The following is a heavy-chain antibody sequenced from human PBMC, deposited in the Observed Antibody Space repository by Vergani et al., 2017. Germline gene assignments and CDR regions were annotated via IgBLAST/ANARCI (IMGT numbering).Heavy chain of an antibody. CDR3: ARDLLPNYDFWSXYSHAYYYYYGMDV. Sequence: EVPLVESGGGLVQPGGSLRLSCAASGFTFSSYWMHWVRQAPGKGLVWVSRINSDGSSTSYADSVKGRFTISRDNAKNTLYLQMNSLRAEDTAVYYCARDLLPNYDFWSXYSHAYYYYYGMDVWGQGTTVTVSS. CDR1: GFTFSSYW. D-gene: IGHD3-3*01. CDR2: INSDGSST. J-gene: IGHJ6*02. V-gene: IGHV3-74*01.